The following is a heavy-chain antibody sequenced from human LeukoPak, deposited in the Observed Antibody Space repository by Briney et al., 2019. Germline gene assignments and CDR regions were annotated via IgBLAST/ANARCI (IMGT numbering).Heavy chain of an antibody. CDR1: GGSFSGYY. J-gene: IGHJ4*02. D-gene: IGHD3-22*01. CDR3: ARHYYDSSGYYPLYFDY. CDR2: INHSGST. Sequence: SETLSLTCAVYGGSFSGYYWRWIRQPPGKGLEWIGEINHSGSTNYNPSLKSRVTISVDTSKKQFSLKLSSVTAADTAVYYCARHYYDSSGYYPLYFDYWGQGTLVTVSS. V-gene: IGHV4-34*01.